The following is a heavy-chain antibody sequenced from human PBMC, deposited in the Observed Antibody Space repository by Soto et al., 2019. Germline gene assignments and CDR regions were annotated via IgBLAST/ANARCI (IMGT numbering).Heavy chain of an antibody. Sequence: EVQLVESGGGLVQPGGSLRLSCAASGFTVSTKYMSWVRQAPGKGLEWVSVIYSGGSTFYADSVRGRFTISRDNAKNTVNLQMNSLRAEDTAVYYCARAPWAADDWGQGTLVTVSS. CDR1: GFTVSTKY. CDR2: IYSGGST. CDR3: ARAPWAADD. V-gene: IGHV3-66*01. D-gene: IGHD3-16*01. J-gene: IGHJ4*02.